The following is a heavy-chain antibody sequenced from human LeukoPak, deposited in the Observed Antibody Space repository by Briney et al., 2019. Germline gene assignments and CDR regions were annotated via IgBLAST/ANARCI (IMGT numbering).Heavy chain of an antibody. CDR1: GGSISSGGYY. V-gene: IGHV4-30-2*01. CDR3: ARHPRPGNIAAAGKSIFDY. CDR2: IYHSGST. J-gene: IGHJ4*02. Sequence: SQTLSLTCTVSGGSISSGGYYWSWIRQPPGKGLEWIGYIYHSGSTYYNPSLKSRVTISVDTSKNQFSLKLSSVTAADTAVYYCARHPRPGNIAAAGKSIFDYWGQGTLVTVSS. D-gene: IGHD6-13*01.